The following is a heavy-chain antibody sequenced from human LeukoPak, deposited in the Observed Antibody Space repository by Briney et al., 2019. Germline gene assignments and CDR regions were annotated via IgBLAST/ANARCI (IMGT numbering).Heavy chain of an antibody. CDR2: ISSSGSTL. Sequence: PGGSLRLSCAASGFTFSDYYMSWTRQAPGKGLEWVSYISSSGSTLYYADSVKGRITISRDNAKNSLYLQMNSLRAEDTAVYYCARRRYNWNAIDYWGQGTLVTVSS. D-gene: IGHD1-20*01. CDR1: GFTFSDYY. J-gene: IGHJ4*02. CDR3: ARRRYNWNAIDY. V-gene: IGHV3-11*01.